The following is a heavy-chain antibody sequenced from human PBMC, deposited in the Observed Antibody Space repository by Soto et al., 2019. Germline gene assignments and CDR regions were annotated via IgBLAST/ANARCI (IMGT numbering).Heavy chain of an antibody. CDR1: GDSISSSY. D-gene: IGHD3-9*01. CDR3: ARARYVLIGYYKGGYYYFDY. CDR2: ISYSGST. Sequence: SETLSLTCSVSGDSISSSYWAWIRQPPGKGLEWIGYISYSGSTNYNPSLKSRATIFVHTSGNQFSLSLSSVTAADTAVYFCARARYVLIGYYKGGYYYFDYWGQGTPVTVSS. J-gene: IGHJ4*02. V-gene: IGHV4-59*01.